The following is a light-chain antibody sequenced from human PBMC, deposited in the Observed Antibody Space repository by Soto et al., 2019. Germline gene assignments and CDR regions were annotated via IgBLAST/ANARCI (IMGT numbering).Light chain of an antibody. Sequence: DIQMTQSPSTLSASVGDRVTITCRASQSISSWLAWYQQKPGKAPNLLIYRASSLQSGVPSRFSGSGSGTDFTLTISSLQPDDFAAYYCQQYASYSWTFGQGTKVEIK. V-gene: IGKV1-5*03. J-gene: IGKJ1*01. CDR1: QSISSW. CDR3: QQYASYSWT. CDR2: RAS.